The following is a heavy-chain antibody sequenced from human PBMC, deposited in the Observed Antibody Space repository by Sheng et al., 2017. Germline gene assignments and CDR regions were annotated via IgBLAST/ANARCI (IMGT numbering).Heavy chain of an antibody. Sequence: QVRLVQSGAEVRKPGSSVRVSCKASGDTFSDYAINWVRQAPGQGLEWMGKIIPIFGTPKYAQNFQGRVTIAADESSSTVYMELSSLKSDDTAVYYCASYIRTLAHAFDVWGQGTMVTVSS. CDR2: IIPIFGTP. V-gene: IGHV1-69*18. CDR1: GDTFSDYA. J-gene: IGHJ3*01. D-gene: IGHD1-7*01. CDR3: ASYIRTLAHAFDV.